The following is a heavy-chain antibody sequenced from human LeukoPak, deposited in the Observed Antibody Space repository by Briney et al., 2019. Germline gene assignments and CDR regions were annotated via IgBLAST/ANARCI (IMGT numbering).Heavy chain of an antibody. V-gene: IGHV4-61*02. J-gene: IGHJ4*02. CDR1: GGSISSGTYY. CDR2: FYTSGST. Sequence: SLTLSLTCTVSGGSISSGTYYWNWIRQPAGKGLEWIGRFYTSGSTNYNPSLKSRLTISLHTSKNQFSLKLSSVTAADTAVYYCARERRLGDSSGYCYGAIDYWGQGTLVTVSS. D-gene: IGHD3-22*01. CDR3: ARERRLGDSSGYCYGAIDY.